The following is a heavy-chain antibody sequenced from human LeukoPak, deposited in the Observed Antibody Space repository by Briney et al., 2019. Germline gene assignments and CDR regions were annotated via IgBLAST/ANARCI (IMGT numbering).Heavy chain of an antibody. CDR3: AKDGQAASSWSEYFDY. J-gene: IGHJ4*02. V-gene: IGHV3-21*01. Sequence: GGSLRLSCAASGFTFSSYSMNWVRQAPGKGLEWVSSISSSSSYIYYADSVKGRFTISRDNAKNSLYLQMNSLRAEDTAVYYCAKDGQAASSWSEYFDYWGQGTLVTVS. CDR1: GFTFSSYS. D-gene: IGHD6-13*01. CDR2: ISSSSSYI.